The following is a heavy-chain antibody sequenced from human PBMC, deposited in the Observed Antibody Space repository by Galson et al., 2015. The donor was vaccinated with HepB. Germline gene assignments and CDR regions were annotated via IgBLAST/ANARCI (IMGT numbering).Heavy chain of an antibody. D-gene: IGHD3-10*01. CDR3: ARVMVRGVSIDY. CDR2: INSDGSST. Sequence: SLRLSCAASGFTFSSYWMHWVRQAPGKGLVWVSRINSDGSSTSYADSVKGRFTISRDNAKNTLYLQMNSLRAEDTAVYYCARVMVRGVSIDYWGQGTLVTVSS. J-gene: IGHJ4*02. V-gene: IGHV3-74*01. CDR1: GFTFSSYW.